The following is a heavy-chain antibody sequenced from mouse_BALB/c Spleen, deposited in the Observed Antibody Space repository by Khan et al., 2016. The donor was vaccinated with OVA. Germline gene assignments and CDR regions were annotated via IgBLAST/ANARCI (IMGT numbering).Heavy chain of an antibody. CDR1: GISITTGNYR. J-gene: IGHJ3*01. CDR2: IYYSGTI. CDR3: AQDSSGFFAY. Sequence: EVQLQESGPGLVKPSQTVSLTCTVTGISITTGNYRWSWIRQFPGNKLEWIGYIYYSGTITYNPSLTSRTTITRETSKNQIFLEMNSLTAEDTATYYCAQDSSGFFAYWGQGTLVTVSA. D-gene: IGHD3-1*01. V-gene: IGHV3-5*02.